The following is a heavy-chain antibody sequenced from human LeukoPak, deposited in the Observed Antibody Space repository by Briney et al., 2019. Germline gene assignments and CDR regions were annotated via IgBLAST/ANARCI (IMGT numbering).Heavy chain of an antibody. V-gene: IGHV4-59*08. CDR2: IYYSGST. CDR3: ARQGTTVTPPYFDS. D-gene: IGHD4-17*01. Sequence: SSETLSLTCIVSGDSISRYYWSWIRQPPRKGLEWIGYIYYSGSTNYNPSLKSRVTISVDTSKNQFSLKLSSVTAADTAVYYCARQGTTVTPPYFDSRGQGTLVTVSS. J-gene: IGHJ4*02. CDR1: GDSISRYY.